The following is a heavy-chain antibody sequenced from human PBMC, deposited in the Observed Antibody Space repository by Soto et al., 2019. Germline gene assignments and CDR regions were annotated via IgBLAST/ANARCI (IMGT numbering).Heavy chain of an antibody. V-gene: IGHV3-48*01. D-gene: IGHD3-22*01. CDR2: IRRHTSVT. Sequence: EVQLVESGGMLVQPGGSLRLSCAASGLTLSTSSMNWVRQAPGKGLEWISYIRRHTSVTAYADSVKGRFTISRDSGKNSLYLQMESQRVEDTAVEYCAKVADSGYYQVDRWGQGSLVTVSS. CDR1: GLTLSTSS. CDR3: AKVADSGYYQVDR. J-gene: IGHJ1*01.